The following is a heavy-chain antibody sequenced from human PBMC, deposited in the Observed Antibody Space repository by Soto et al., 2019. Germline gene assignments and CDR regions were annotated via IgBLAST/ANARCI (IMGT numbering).Heavy chain of an antibody. V-gene: IGHV3-33*01. Sequence: QVQRVESGGGVVQPGRSLRLSCAASGFTFSSYGRHWVRQAPGKGLEWVAVIWYDGSNKYYADSVKGRFTISRDNSKNTLYLQMNSLRAEDTAVHYCARGLWHFDYWGQRTLVTVSS. CDR2: IWYDGSNK. D-gene: IGHD3-10*01. CDR3: ARGLWHFDY. J-gene: IGHJ4*02. CDR1: GFTFSSYG.